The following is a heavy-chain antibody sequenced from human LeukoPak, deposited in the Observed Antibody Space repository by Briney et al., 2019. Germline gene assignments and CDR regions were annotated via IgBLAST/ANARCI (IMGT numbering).Heavy chain of an antibody. Sequence: GGSLRLSCAAPGFTFSSYGMHWVRQAPGKGLEWVAVIWYDGSNKYYADSVKGRFTISRDNSKNTLYLQMNSLRAEDTAVYYCARGYYYDSSGYYYAPFYWGQGTLVTVSS. V-gene: IGHV3-33*01. D-gene: IGHD3-22*01. CDR2: IWYDGSNK. J-gene: IGHJ4*02. CDR3: ARGYYYDSSGYYYAPFY. CDR1: GFTFSSYG.